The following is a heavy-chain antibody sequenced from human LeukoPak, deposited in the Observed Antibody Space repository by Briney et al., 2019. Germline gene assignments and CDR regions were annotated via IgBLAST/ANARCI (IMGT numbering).Heavy chain of an antibody. J-gene: IGHJ6*03. CDR2: IIPILGIA. CDR3: ASKASGGNLVYYYYMDV. Sequence: ASVKVSCKASGGTFSSYAISWVRQAPGQGLEWMGRIIPILGIANYAQKFQGRVTITADKSTSTAYMELSSLRSEDTAVYYCASKASGGNLVYYYYMDVWGKGTTVTVSS. V-gene: IGHV1-69*04. CDR1: GGTFSSYA. D-gene: IGHD2-15*01.